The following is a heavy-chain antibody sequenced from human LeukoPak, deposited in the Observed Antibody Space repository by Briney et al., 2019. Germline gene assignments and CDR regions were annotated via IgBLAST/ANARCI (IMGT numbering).Heavy chain of an antibody. V-gene: IGHV3-74*01. J-gene: IGHJ2*01. D-gene: IGHD5-18*01. Sequence: GGSLRLSCAASGFTFSSYWMHWVRQAPGKGLVWVSRINSDGSITSYADSVKGRFTISRDNAKNTLYLQMNSLRAEDTAVYYCVRGRGNSYGDHWYFDLWGRGTLVTVSS. CDR1: GFTFSSYW. CDR3: VRGRGNSYGDHWYFDL. CDR2: INSDGSIT.